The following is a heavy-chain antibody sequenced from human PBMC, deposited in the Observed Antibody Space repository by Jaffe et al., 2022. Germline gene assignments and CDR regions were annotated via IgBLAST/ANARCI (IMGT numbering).Heavy chain of an antibody. D-gene: IGHD3-22*01. V-gene: IGHV3-49*04. J-gene: IGHJ4*02. CDR3: TRGVAYYYDSSGYPFDY. Sequence: EVQLVESGGGLVQPGRSLRLSCTASGFTFGDYAMSWVRQAPGKGLEWVGFIRSKAYGGTTEYAASVKGRFTISRDDSKSIAYLQMNSLKTEDTAVYYCTRGVAYYYDSSGYPFDYWGQGTLVTVSS. CDR2: IRSKAYGGTT. CDR1: GFTFGDYA.